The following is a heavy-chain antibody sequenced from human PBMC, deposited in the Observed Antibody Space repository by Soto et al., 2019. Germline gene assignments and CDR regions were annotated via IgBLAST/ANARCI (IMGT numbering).Heavy chain of an antibody. CDR3: ARTGYSSSWYFDY. Sequence: SGPTLVNPTQTLTLTCTFSGFSLSTSGMRVSWIRQPPGKALEWLARIEWDDDKFYSASLKTRLTISKDSSRNQVILTMTKLEPVDTATYYCARTGYSSSWYFDYWGQGTLVTVS. V-gene: IGHV2-70*04. D-gene: IGHD6-13*01. CDR1: GFSLSTSGMR. J-gene: IGHJ4*02. CDR2: IEWDDDK.